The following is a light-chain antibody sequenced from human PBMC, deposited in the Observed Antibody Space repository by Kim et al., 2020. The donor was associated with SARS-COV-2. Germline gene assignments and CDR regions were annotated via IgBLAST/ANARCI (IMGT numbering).Light chain of an antibody. CDR3: QAWDTNTVL. Sequence: VSPGQTAGIPCSADKLGDKYACWYQQKPGQSPVLVIYHSDKRPPGIPERFSASNSGNTATLTISGTQAMDEADYYCQAWDTNTVLFGGGTKVTVL. CDR1: KLGDKY. J-gene: IGLJ2*01. V-gene: IGLV3-1*01. CDR2: HSD.